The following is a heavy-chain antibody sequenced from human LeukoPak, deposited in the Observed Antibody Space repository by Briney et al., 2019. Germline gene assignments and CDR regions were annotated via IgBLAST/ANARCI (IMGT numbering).Heavy chain of an antibody. CDR1: GGSISSYY. V-gene: IGHV4-59*01. J-gene: IGHJ4*02. Sequence: SETLSLTCTVSGGSISSYYWSWIRQPPGKGLEWIGYIDDSGSTKYNPSLKTRVTISLDMSRNQFSLKLTSVTAADTAAYYCARDGGYYDSSGFLWGQGTLVTVSS. CDR2: IDDSGST. CDR3: ARDGGYYDSSGFL. D-gene: IGHD3-22*01.